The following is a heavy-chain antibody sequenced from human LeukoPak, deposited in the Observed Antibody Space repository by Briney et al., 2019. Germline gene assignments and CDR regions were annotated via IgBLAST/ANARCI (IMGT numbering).Heavy chain of an antibody. J-gene: IGHJ4*02. Sequence: PGGSLRLSCAASGFTFDDYAMHWVRQAPGKGLEWVSGISWNSGSIGYADSVKGRFTISRDNAKNSLYLQMNSLTPEDTALYYCAGYYDSSGYYYFDYWGQGTLVTVSS. V-gene: IGHV3-9*01. CDR3: AGYYDSSGYYYFDY. CDR2: ISWNSGSI. CDR1: GFTFDDYA. D-gene: IGHD3-22*01.